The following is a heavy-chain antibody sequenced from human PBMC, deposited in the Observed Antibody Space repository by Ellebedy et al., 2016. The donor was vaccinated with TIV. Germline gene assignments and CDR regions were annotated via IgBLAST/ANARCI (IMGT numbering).Heavy chain of an antibody. Sequence: GESLKISXAASGFTDSSYWMHWVRQAPGKGLVWVSRISSDGKSTTYADSVKGRFTVSRDNAKNSLSLEMNSLRAEDTAVYYCARAYCGGDCYSGFDYWGQGTLVTVSS. CDR2: ISSDGKST. CDR1: GFTDSSYW. V-gene: IGHV3-74*01. D-gene: IGHD2-21*02. CDR3: ARAYCGGDCYSGFDY. J-gene: IGHJ4*02.